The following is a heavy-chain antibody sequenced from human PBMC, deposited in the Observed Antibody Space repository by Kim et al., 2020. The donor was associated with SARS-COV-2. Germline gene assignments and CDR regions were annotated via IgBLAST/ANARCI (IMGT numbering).Heavy chain of an antibody. CDR3: AKIAAYFDY. Sequence: GGSLRLSCAASGFTFSSYGMHWVRQAPGKGLEWVAVISYDGSNKYYADSVKGRFTISRDNSKNTLYLQMNSLRAEDTAVYYCAKIAAYFDYWGQGTLVTVSS. V-gene: IGHV3-30*18. CDR2: ISYDGSNK. D-gene: IGHD6-6*01. CDR1: GFTFSSYG. J-gene: IGHJ4*02.